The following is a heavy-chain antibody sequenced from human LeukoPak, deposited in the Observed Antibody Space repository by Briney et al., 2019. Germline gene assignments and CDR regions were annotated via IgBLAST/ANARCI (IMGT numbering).Heavy chain of an antibody. Sequence: SETLSLTCTGSGGSISSYCWGWIPHPPGKRREWSGYLYYSASTNYNPHLKIRVTISADTSKNQFSLKRSSVTDADTAVYYCARAPGGWLQFPWRNAFDIWGQGTMVTVSS. J-gene: IGHJ3*02. D-gene: IGHD5-24*01. CDR1: GGSISSYC. CDR2: LYYSAST. V-gene: IGHV4-59*01. CDR3: ARAPGGWLQFPWRNAFDI.